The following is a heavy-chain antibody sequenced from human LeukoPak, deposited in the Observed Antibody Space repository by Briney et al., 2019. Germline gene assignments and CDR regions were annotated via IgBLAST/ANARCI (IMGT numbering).Heavy chain of an antibody. CDR1: GGSISSSSYY. V-gene: IGHV4-39*01. J-gene: IGHJ4*02. CDR2: IYYSGST. Sequence: PSETLSLTCTISGGSISSSSYYWGWIRQPPGKGLEWIGSIYYSGSTYYNPSLKSRVTISVDTSKNQFSLKLSSVTAADTAVYYCARQRVRGFSNRWGQGTLVTVSS. D-gene: IGHD3-10*01. CDR3: ARQRVRGFSNR.